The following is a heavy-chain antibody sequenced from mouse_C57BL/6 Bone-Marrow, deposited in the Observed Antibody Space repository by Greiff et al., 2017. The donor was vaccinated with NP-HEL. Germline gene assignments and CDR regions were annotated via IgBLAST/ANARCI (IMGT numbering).Heavy chain of an antibody. Sequence: EVQVVESEGGLVQPGSSMKLSCTASGFTFSDYYMAWVRQVPEKGLEWVANINYDGSSTYYLDSLKSRFIISRDNAKNILYLQMSSLKSEDTATYYCARGGGYYYGSSFYFDYWGQGTTLTVSS. CDR1: GFTFSDYY. CDR2: INYDGSST. J-gene: IGHJ2*01. V-gene: IGHV5-16*01. D-gene: IGHD1-1*01. CDR3: ARGGGYYYGSSFYFDY.